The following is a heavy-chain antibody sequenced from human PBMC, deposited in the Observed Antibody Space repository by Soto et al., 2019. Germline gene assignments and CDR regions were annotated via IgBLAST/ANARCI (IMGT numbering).Heavy chain of an antibody. CDR2: IYYSGST. CDR3: ARAIMITFGGADLDAFDI. V-gene: IGHV4-59*01. J-gene: IGHJ3*02. CDR1: GGSISSYY. Sequence: SETLSLTCTVSGGSISSYYWSWIRQPPGKGLEWIGYIYYSGSTNYNPSLKSRVTISVDTSKNQFSLKLSSVTAADTAVYYCARAIMITFGGADLDAFDIWGQGTMVTVSS. D-gene: IGHD3-16*01.